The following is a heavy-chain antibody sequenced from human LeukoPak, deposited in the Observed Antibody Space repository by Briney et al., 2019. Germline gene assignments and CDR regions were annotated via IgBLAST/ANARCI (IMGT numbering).Heavy chain of an antibody. J-gene: IGHJ3*02. D-gene: IGHD4-17*01. CDR2: ISAYNGNT. CDR1: GYTFTSYG. CDR3: ARMDYGDYVGAFDI. V-gene: IGHV1-18*01. Sequence: ASVKVSCKASGYTFTSYGISWVRQAPGQGLEWMGWISAYNGNTNYAQKLQGRVTMTTDTSTSTAYMELRSLRSDDTAVYYCARMDYGDYVGAFDIWGQGTMVTVSS.